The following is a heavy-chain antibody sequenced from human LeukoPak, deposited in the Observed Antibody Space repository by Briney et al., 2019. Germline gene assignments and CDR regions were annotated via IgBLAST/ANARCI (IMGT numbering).Heavy chain of an antibody. V-gene: IGHV1-18*01. CDR3: ARDSPNMVRGVIPY. CDR1: GYTFTSYG. CDR2: ISAYNGNT. J-gene: IGHJ4*02. D-gene: IGHD3-10*01. Sequence: SVKVSCKASGYTFTSYGISWVRQAPGRGLEWMGWISAYNGNTNYAQKLQGRVTMTTDTSTSTAYMELRSLRSDDTAVYYCARDSPNMVRGVIPYWGQGTLVTVSS.